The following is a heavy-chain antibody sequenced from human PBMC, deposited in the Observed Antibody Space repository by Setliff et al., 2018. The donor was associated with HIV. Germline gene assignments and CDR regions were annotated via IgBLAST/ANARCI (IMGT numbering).Heavy chain of an antibody. Sequence: SETLSLTCSMSNGSINDYYWSWIRQSPGKGLEWIGSTYNSENINYNPSLKSRVTVSVDTSKNQFSLRLTSVTAADTAVYFCARHFYTTSWYSGTYWYFDLWGRGTLVTVSS. D-gene: IGHD2-15*01. CDR1: NGSINDYY. CDR2: TYNSENI. V-gene: IGHV4-59*12. J-gene: IGHJ2*01. CDR3: ARHFYTTSWYSGTYWYFDL.